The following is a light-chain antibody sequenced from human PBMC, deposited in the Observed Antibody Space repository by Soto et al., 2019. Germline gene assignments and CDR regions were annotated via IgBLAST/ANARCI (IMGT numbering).Light chain of an antibody. Sequence: QSALTQPASVSGSPGQSITISCTGTSSDVGGYNFVSWYQQHPGKAPKLMIYDVTNRPSGVSNRFSGSKSVNTASLTISGLQAEDEAHYYCSSYTSTNTQLFGGGTKLTVL. J-gene: IGLJ2*01. CDR3: SSYTSTNTQL. CDR1: SSDVGGYNF. V-gene: IGLV2-14*03. CDR2: DVT.